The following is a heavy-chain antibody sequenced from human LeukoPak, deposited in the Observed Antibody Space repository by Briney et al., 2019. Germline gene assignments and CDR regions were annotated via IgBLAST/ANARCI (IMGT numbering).Heavy chain of an antibody. Sequence: GGSLRLSCAASGFTFSSYAMHWVRQAPGKGLEYVSVISSNGGSTYYANSVKGRFTISRDNSKNTLYLQMGSLRAEDMAVYYCARMEYYYYYYGMDVWGQGTTVTVSS. V-gene: IGHV3-64*01. D-gene: IGHD3-3*01. CDR2: ISSNGGST. CDR3: ARMEYYYYYYGMDV. CDR1: GFTFSSYA. J-gene: IGHJ6*02.